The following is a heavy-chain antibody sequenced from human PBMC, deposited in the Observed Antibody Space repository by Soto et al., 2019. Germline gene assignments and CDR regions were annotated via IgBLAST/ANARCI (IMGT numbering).Heavy chain of an antibody. D-gene: IGHD6-13*01. J-gene: IGHJ2*01. Sequence: QVQLQESGPGLVKPSQTLSFTCTVSGGSISSGDYYWSWIRQHPGKGLEWIGYMYYSGSTYYNPPLKSRVTLSVDTSKNQFSLKLSSVTAADTAVYYCAGAVAGPRRYFDLWGRGTLVTVSS. CDR3: AGAVAGPRRYFDL. V-gene: IGHV4-31*03. CDR1: GGSISSGDYY. CDR2: MYYSGST.